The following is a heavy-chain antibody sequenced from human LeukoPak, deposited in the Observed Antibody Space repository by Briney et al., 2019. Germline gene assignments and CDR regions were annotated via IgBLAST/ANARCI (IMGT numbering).Heavy chain of an antibody. J-gene: IGHJ4*02. V-gene: IGHV1-18*01. D-gene: IGHD3-10*01. CDR2: SSVYDGNT. CDR3: ARVGYYSGSGSQRCLDY. Sequence: ASVKVSCKTSGYTFTSYGVTWVQQAPGQGLEWMGWSSVYDGNTYYAQNFQGRLTMTTDTPTSTGHMELRSLRSDDTAVYYCARVGYYSGSGSQRCLDYWGQGTLVTVSS. CDR1: GYTFTSYG.